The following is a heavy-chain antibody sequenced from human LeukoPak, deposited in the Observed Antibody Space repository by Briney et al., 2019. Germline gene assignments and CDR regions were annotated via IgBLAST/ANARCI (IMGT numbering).Heavy chain of an antibody. V-gene: IGHV1-46*01. CDR3: ARDLGGSGSYPNPYFDY. J-gene: IGHJ4*02. CDR1: GYTFTSYY. D-gene: IGHD3-10*01. Sequence: ASVKVSCKASGYTFTSYYMHWVRQAPGQGLEWMGIINPSGGSTSYAQKFQGRATMTRDTSTSTVYMELSSLRSEDTAVYYCARDLGGSGSYPNPYFDYWGQGTLVTVSS. CDR2: INPSGGST.